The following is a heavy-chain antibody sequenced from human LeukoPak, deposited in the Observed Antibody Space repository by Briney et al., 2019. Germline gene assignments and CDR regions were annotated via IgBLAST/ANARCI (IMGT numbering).Heavy chain of an antibody. J-gene: IGHJ4*02. CDR2: ISTSSSGM. Sequence: PGGSLRLSCAASGFTFSSYVMSWVRQAPGKGLEWVSYISTSSSGMYFADSVKGRFTISRDNAKNSLYLQMNSLRDGDTAVYFCARDKDLAFDFWGQGTLVTVSS. CDR1: GFTFSSYV. V-gene: IGHV3-48*02. CDR3: ARDKDLAFDF. D-gene: IGHD3/OR15-3a*01.